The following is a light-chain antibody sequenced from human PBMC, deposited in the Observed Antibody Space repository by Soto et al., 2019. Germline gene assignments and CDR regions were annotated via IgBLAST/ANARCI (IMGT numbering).Light chain of an antibody. Sequence: EIVMTQSPATLSVSPGERATLSCRASQSVNTNVAWYQQEPGQAPRLLIYDASSRATGIPARFSGSGSGTDFTLTISSLEPEDFAVYYCQQRSNWPPTFGQGTRLEIK. V-gene: IGKV3-11*01. CDR3: QQRSNWPPT. J-gene: IGKJ5*01. CDR1: QSVNTN. CDR2: DAS.